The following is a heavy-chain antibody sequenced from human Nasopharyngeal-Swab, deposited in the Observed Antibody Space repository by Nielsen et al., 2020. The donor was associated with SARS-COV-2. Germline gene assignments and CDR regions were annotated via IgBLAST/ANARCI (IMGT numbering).Heavy chain of an antibody. CDR2: IRVGGDTT. V-gene: IGHV3-23*01. Sequence: GESLKISCTASGFTFSNYAMTWVRQAPGKGLEWVSSIRVGGDTTYYADSVKGRFTISRDSSKNTLYLQMNSLRAEDTALYYCAKVKSGTSYDAFDIWGQGTMVTVSS. J-gene: IGHJ3*02. D-gene: IGHD1-26*01. CDR3: AKVKSGTSYDAFDI. CDR1: GFTFSNYA.